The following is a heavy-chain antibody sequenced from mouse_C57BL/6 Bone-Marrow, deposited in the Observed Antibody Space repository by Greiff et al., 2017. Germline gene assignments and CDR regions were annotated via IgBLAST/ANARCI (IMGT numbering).Heavy chain of an antibody. CDR3: TRSYCNVGAMDY. V-gene: IGHV1-72*01. J-gene: IGHJ4*01. CDR2: IDPNSGGT. Sequence: QVQLQQPGAELVQPGASVKLSCKASGYTFTSYWMHWVKQRPGRGLEWIGRIDPNSGGTKYNEKFKGKATLTVDKPSSTAYMLLSSLTSEDSAVFYGTRSYCNVGAMDYWGQGTSVTVSS. CDR1: GYTFTSYW. D-gene: IGHD2-1*01.